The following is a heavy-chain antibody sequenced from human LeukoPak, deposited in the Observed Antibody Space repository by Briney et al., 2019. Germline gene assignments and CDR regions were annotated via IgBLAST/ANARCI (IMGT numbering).Heavy chain of an antibody. V-gene: IGHV1-2*02. CDR3: ARAGSWIQLWFDFDY. CDR1: GYTFTGYY. CDR2: INPNSGGT. Sequence: GASVKVSYKASGYTFTGYYMHWVRQAPGQGLEWMGWINPNSGGTNYAQKFHGRVTMTRDKSISTAYMELSRLRSDDTAVYYCARAGSWIQLWFDFDYWGQGTLVTVSS. D-gene: IGHD5-18*01. J-gene: IGHJ4*02.